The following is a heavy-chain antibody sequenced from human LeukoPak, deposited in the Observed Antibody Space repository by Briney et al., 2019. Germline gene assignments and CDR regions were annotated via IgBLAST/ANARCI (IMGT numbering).Heavy chain of an antibody. CDR2: ISAYNGNT. CDR3: ARDRAYDILTGYSSFGY. CDR1: GYTFTSYG. J-gene: IGHJ4*02. Sequence: ASVKVSCKASGYTFTSYGISWVRQAPGQGLEWMGWISAYNGNTNYAQKLQGRVTMTTDTSTSTAYMELSSLRSDDTAVYYCARDRAYDILTGYSSFGYWGQGTLVTVSS. D-gene: IGHD3-9*01. V-gene: IGHV1-18*04.